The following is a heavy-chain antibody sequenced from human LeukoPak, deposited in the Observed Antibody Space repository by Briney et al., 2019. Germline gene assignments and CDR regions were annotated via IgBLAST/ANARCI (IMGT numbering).Heavy chain of an antibody. CDR3: ASQVGPGGSSLDY. CDR1: GGSISSYY. D-gene: IGHD6-6*01. Sequence: PSETLSLTCTVSGGSISSYYWSWIRQPPGKGLEWIGYIYYSGSTNYNPSLKSRVTISVDTSKNQFSLKLSSVTAADTAVYYCASQVGPGGSSLDYWGQGTLVTVSS. J-gene: IGHJ4*02. V-gene: IGHV4-59*01. CDR2: IYYSGST.